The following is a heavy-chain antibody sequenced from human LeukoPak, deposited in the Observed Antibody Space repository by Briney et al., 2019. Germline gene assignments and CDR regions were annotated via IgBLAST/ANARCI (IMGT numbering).Heavy chain of an antibody. V-gene: IGHV3-48*03. CDR2: ISSSGSSI. D-gene: IGHD1-26*01. Sequence: GGSLRLSCAASGFPFSNYEMNWVRQAPGKGLEWVSYISSSGSSIYYADSVKGRFSISRDNAKNSLYLQMNRLRGEDTGVYYCASGGNMKWYWGQGTLVTVSS. J-gene: IGHJ4*02. CDR3: ASGGNMKWY. CDR1: GFPFSNYE.